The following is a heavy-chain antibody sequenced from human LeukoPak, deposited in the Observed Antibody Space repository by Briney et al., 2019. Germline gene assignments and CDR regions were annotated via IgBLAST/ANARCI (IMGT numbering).Heavy chain of an antibody. V-gene: IGHV3-74*01. D-gene: IGHD3-22*01. CDR3: AREIVYYTDTSGYLDL. Sequence: GGSLRLSCAAAAFDLGLSWLHWVRQTPEKGLEWVSQIVREVSTRHYGEGGKCRFSISRDNARITLYLQLNNVTDEDTGLYYCAREIVYYTDTSGYLDLWGQGALVTVSS. CDR1: AFDLGLSW. J-gene: IGHJ4*02. CDR2: IVREVSTR.